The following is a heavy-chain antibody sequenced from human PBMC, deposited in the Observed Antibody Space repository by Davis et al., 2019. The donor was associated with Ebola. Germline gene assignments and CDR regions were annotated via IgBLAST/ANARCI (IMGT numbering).Heavy chain of an antibody. D-gene: IGHD2-15*01. CDR2: IIPIFGTA. Sequence: SVKVSCKASGGTFSSYAISWVRQAPGQGLEWMGGIIPIFGTANYAQKFQGRVTITADESTSTAYMELSSLRSEDTAVYYCARDRGGSCYLCYGMDVWGKGTTVTVSS. J-gene: IGHJ6*04. V-gene: IGHV1-69*13. CDR1: GGTFSSYA. CDR3: ARDRGGSCYLCYGMDV.